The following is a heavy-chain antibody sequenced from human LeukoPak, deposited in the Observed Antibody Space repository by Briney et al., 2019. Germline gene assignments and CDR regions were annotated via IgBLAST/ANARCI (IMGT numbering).Heavy chain of an antibody. V-gene: IGHV4-59*01. D-gene: IGHD6-13*01. CDR3: ARAPAIAAAGYYYYGMDV. CDR1: GGSISSYY. CDR2: IYYSGST. Sequence: SETLSLTCTVSGGSISSYYWSWIRQPPGKGLEWIGYIYYSGSTNYNPSLKSRVTISVDTSKNQFSLKLNSVTAADTAVYYCARAPAIAAAGYYYYGMDVWGQGTTVTVSS. J-gene: IGHJ6*02.